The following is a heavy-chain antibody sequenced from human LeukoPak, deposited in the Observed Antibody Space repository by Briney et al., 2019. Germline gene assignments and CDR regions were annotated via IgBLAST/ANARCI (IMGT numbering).Heavy chain of an antibody. D-gene: IGHD3-22*01. V-gene: IGHV4-39*07. CDR1: GGSIRSSSYY. J-gene: IGHJ4*02. CDR2: IYYSGST. CDR3: ARDRITYYYDSSGYHFDY. Sequence: SETLSLTCTVSGGSIRSSSYYWGWIRQPPGKGLEWIGSIYYSGSTYHNPSLKSRVTISVDTSKNQFSLKLSSVTAADTAVYYCARDRITYYYDSSGYHFDYWGQGTLVTVSS.